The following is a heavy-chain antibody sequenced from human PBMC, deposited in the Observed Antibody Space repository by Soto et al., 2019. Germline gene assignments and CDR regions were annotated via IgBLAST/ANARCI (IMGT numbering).Heavy chain of an antibody. CDR3: ARMDSFGSLNWFDP. J-gene: IGHJ5*02. D-gene: IGHD5-18*01. Sequence: PSETLSLTCTVSGGSISSYYWSWIRQPPGKGLEWIGYIYYSGSTNYNPSLKSRVTISVDTSKNQFSLKLSSVTSEDTAIYYCARMDSFGSLNWFDPWGQGTLVTVSS. CDR1: GGSISSYY. V-gene: IGHV4-59*01. CDR2: IYYSGST.